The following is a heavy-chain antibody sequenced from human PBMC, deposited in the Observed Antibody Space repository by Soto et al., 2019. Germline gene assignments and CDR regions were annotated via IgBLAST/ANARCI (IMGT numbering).Heavy chain of an antibody. CDR2: INHSGAT. D-gene: IGHD3-10*01. V-gene: IGHV4-61*01. Sequence: SETLSLTCTVSGGSVSGASYYWSWIRQPPGKGLEWIGNINHSGATNYNPSLKTRVTISVDTSKRQFSLKLRSVHSSDTAVYYCARGLDFYGSGTPDPTGCWGQATMVTV. CDR1: GGSVSGASYY. J-gene: IGHJ4*02. CDR3: ARGLDFYGSGTPDPTGC.